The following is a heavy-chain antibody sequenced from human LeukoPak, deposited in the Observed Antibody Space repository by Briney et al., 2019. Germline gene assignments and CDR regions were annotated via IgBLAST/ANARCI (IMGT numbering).Heavy chain of an antibody. CDR2: IYPGDSDT. CDR1: GCSFSTYW. V-gene: IGHV5-51*01. CDR3: ARRATIVDYFDP. D-gene: IGHD5-24*01. Sequence: GESLKISCKGSGCSFSTYWIAWVRQMPGKGLEWMGIIYPGDSDTRYSPSFQGQVTISADKSISTAYLQWSSLKASDTAMYYCARRATIVDYFDPWGQGTLVTVSS. J-gene: IGHJ5*02.